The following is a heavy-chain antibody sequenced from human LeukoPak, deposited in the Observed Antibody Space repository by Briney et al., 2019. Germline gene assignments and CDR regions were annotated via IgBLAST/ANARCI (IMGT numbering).Heavy chain of an antibody. J-gene: IGHJ6*03. V-gene: IGHV1-69*05. Sequence: ASVKVSCEASGGTFSSYAISWVRQAPGQGLEWMGGIIPIFGTANYAQKFQGGVTITTDESASTAYMELSSLRSEDTAVYYCARAEYSTSSSYYYYMDVWGKGTTVTVSS. CDR2: IIPIFGTA. CDR3: ARAEYSTSSSYYYYMDV. D-gene: IGHD6-6*01. CDR1: GGTFSSYA.